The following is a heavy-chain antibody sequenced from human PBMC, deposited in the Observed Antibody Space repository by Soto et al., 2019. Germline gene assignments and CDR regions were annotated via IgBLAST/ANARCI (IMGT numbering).Heavy chain of an antibody. CDR3: AHHPYYGLGSYSFDY. Sequence: QITLKESGPTLVRPTQTLTLTCTFSGFSLTTSGVGVGRIRQPPGKALEWLAVIYWDDDKRYSSSLKSRLTITKDTSKNQVVLTMTNMDPVDTATYYCAHHPYYGLGSYSFDYWGQGTLVTVSS. CDR2: IYWDDDK. D-gene: IGHD3-10*01. CDR1: GFSLTTSGVG. J-gene: IGHJ4*02. V-gene: IGHV2-5*02.